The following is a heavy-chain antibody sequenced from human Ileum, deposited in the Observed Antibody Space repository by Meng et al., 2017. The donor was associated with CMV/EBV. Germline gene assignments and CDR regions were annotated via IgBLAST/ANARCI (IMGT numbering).Heavy chain of an antibody. CDR1: GFTFSSYA. D-gene: IGHD2-15*01. CDR2: ISGSGGST. V-gene: IGHV3-23*01. J-gene: IGHJ4*02. CDR3: ARDSGGYCSGGSCYSSD. Sequence: GGSLRLSCVASGFTFSSYAMSWVRQAPGEGLQWVSTISGSGGSTNYADSVKGRFTISRDNSQNTLYLQMNSLRAEDAAVYYCARDSGGYCSGGSCYSSDWGQGTQVTVSS.